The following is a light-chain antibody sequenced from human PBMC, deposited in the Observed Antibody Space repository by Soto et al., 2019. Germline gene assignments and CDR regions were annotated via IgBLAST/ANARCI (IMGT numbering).Light chain of an antibody. CDR3: LQHDTYPFT. CDR1: QGINNL. Sequence: DIQMTQSPSSLSASVGDRVTITCRASQGINNLLGWYQQGPGKAPKRLIYAESNLEGGVPSRFSGSGSGTEFTLTISSLQPEDFATYYCLQHDTYPFTFGPGTKVDVK. V-gene: IGKV1-17*01. J-gene: IGKJ3*01. CDR2: AES.